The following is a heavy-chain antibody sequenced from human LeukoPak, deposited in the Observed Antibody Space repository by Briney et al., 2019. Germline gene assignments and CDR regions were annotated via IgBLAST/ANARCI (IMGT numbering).Heavy chain of an antibody. J-gene: IGHJ4*02. V-gene: IGHV3-11*04. Sequence: GGSLRLSCAASGFTFSDYYMSWIRQAPGKGLEWISYISSSGSAIYYADSVKGRFTISRDNAKNSLYLQMNSLRAEDTAVYYCARGYCSGGSCYIFDYWGQGTLVPVSS. D-gene: IGHD2-15*01. CDR1: GFTFSDYY. CDR3: ARGYCSGGSCYIFDY. CDR2: ISSSGSAI.